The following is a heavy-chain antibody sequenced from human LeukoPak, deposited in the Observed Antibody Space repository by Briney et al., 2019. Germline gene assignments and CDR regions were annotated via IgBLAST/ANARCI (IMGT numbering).Heavy chain of an antibody. J-gene: IGHJ3*02. CDR2: ISAYNSNT. CDR1: GYTFTSYG. V-gene: IGHV1-18*01. CDR3: ARDLTVATITDAFDI. D-gene: IGHD5-12*01. Sequence: ASVKVSCKASGYTFTSYGISWVRQAPGQGLEWMGWISAYNSNTNYAQKLQGRVTMTTDTSTSTAYMELRSLRSDDTAVYYCARDLTVATITDAFDIWGQGTMVTVSS.